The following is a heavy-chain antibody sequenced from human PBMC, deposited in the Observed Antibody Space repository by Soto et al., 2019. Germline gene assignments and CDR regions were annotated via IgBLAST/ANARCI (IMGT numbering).Heavy chain of an antibody. Sequence: ASVKVSCKASGYTFTSNHFSWVRQAPGQGLEWMGWISVYNGNTNYAQKVQGRVTMTTDTSTSTAYMELRSLRSDDTAVYYCASGHYYDSSGIDYWDQGTQVTVS. D-gene: IGHD3-22*01. CDR1: GYTFTSNH. J-gene: IGHJ4*02. CDR2: ISVYNGNT. V-gene: IGHV1-18*01. CDR3: ASGHYYDSSGIDY.